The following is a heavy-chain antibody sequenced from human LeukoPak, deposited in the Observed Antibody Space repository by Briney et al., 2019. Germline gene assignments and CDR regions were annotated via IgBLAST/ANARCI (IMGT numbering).Heavy chain of an antibody. V-gene: IGHV3-23*01. Sequence: GGSLRLSCAASGFTFSSYVMSWVRQAPGKGLEWVSTISGSGSSTYYTDSVKGRFTISRDNSQNTLYPQMNSLRAEDTAVYYCARDGRDGYIDYWGQGTLV. CDR3: ARDGRDGYIDY. CDR2: ISGSGSST. J-gene: IGHJ4*02. D-gene: IGHD5-24*01. CDR1: GFTFSSYV.